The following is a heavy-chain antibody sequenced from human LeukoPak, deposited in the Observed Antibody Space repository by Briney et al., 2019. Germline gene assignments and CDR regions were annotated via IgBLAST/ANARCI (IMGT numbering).Heavy chain of an antibody. CDR1: GYTFTCYY. Sequence: ASVKVSCKASGYTFTCYYMHWVRQAPGQGLEWMGWINPNSGGTNYAQKFQGRVTMTRHTSFNTAYMELSRLRSDDTAVYYCEGSYDFWSGIDYWGQGTLVTVSS. V-gene: IGHV1-2*02. J-gene: IGHJ4*02. CDR2: INPNSGGT. CDR3: EGSYDFWSGIDY. D-gene: IGHD3-3*01.